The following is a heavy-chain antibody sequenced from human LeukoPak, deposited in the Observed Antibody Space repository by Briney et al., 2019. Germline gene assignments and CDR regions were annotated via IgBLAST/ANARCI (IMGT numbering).Heavy chain of an antibody. CDR1: GYTFTSYA. CDR2: INTANGNT. V-gene: IGHV1-3*04. Sequence: GASVKVSCKASGYTFTSYAMHWVRQAPGQRLEWMGWINTANGNTKYSQKFQGRVTMTRDTSTSTVYMELSSLRSEDTAVYFCARDRGVVPAAILDYWGQGTLVTVSS. CDR3: ARDRGVVPAAILDY. D-gene: IGHD2-2*02. J-gene: IGHJ4*02.